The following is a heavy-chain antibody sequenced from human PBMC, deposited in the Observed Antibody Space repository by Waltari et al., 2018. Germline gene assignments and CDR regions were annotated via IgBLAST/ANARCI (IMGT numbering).Heavy chain of an antibody. D-gene: IGHD6-19*01. Sequence: QVQLQQWGAGLLKPSETLSLTCAVYGGSFSGYYWSWIRQPPGKGLEWIGEINHSGSTNYNPSLKSRVTISVDTSKNQFSLKLSSVTAADTAVYYCARADSSGSSNYWGQGTLVTVSS. CDR3: ARADSSGSSNY. J-gene: IGHJ4*02. CDR2: INHSGST. V-gene: IGHV4-34*01. CDR1: GGSFSGYY.